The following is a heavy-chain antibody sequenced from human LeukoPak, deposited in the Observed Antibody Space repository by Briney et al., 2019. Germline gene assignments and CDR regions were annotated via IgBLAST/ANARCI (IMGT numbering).Heavy chain of an antibody. CDR3: ASDLTVPPYNWFDP. CDR1: GVTIRSFH. J-gene: IGHJ5*02. D-gene: IGHD7-27*01. V-gene: IGHV4-59*12. Sequence: SETLSFNCTGSGVTIRSFHWIWIPQPPGKGLKWIPIIYHSGGTNDNPSFKSRVTISRDTSKNQFSLTLTSVTAADTAVYYCASDLTVPPYNWFDPWGQGTLVTVSS. CDR2: IYHSGGT.